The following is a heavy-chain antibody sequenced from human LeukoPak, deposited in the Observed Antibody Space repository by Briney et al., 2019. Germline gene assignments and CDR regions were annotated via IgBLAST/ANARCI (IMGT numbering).Heavy chain of an antibody. CDR1: GGSISSYY. CDR2: IYYSGST. CDR3: ARGEKVGYYDSSYYFDY. J-gene: IGHJ4*02. V-gene: IGHV4-59*01. Sequence: SETLSLTCTVSGGSISSYYWSWIRQPPGKGMEWSGYIYYSGSTNYNPSLKSRVTISVDTSKNKFSLKLSSVTAADTAVYYCARGEKVGYYDSSYYFDYWGQGNLVTVSS. D-gene: IGHD3-22*01.